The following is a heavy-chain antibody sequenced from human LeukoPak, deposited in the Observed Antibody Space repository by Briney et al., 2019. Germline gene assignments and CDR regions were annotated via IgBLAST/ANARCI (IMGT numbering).Heavy chain of an antibody. CDR2: IYSSGSP. D-gene: IGHD2/OR15-2a*01. V-gene: IGHV4-4*07. Sequence: PSETLSLTCTVSGGSISSYYWSWIRQPVGKGLEWIGRIYSSGSPNYNPSLSSRVIMSIDTSKNQFSLKLSSVTAADTAVYYCARTLLPAHRGAFDIWGQGTMVTVSS. CDR3: ARTLLPAHRGAFDI. J-gene: IGHJ3*02. CDR1: GGSISSYY.